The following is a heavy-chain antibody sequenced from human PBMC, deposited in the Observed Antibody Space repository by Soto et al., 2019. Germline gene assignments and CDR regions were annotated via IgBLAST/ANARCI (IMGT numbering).Heavy chain of an antibody. CDR3: ARYCRSTSCYVNWFDP. CDR2: ISAYNGNT. Sequence: ASVKVSCKASGYTFTSYGISWVRQAPGQGLEWMGWISAYNGNTNYAQKLQGRVTMTTDTSTSTAYMELRSLRSDDTAVYYCARYCRSTSCYVNWFDPWGQGTLVTVSS. J-gene: IGHJ5*02. CDR1: GYTFTSYG. V-gene: IGHV1-18*04. D-gene: IGHD2-2*01.